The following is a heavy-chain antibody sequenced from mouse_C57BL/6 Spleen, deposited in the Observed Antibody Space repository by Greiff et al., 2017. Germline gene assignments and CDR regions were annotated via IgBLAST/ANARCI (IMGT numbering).Heavy chain of an antibody. Sequence: VHVKQPGTELVKPGASVKLSCKASGYTFTSYWMHWVKQRPGQGLEWIGNINPSNGGTNYNEKFKSKATLTVDKSSSTAYMQLSSLTSEDSAVYYCARITTAGAMDYWGQGTSVTVSS. CDR1: GYTFTSYW. CDR2: INPSNGGT. J-gene: IGHJ4*01. V-gene: IGHV1-53*01. D-gene: IGHD1-2*01. CDR3: ARITTAGAMDY.